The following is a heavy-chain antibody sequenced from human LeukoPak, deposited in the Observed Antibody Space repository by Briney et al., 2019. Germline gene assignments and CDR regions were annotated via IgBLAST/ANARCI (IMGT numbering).Heavy chain of an antibody. Sequence: SETLSLTCSVSGGSISSCTYSWGWIRQPPGKGLEWIGEINHSGSTNYNPSLKSRVTISVDTSKNQFSLKLSSVTAADTAVYYCARTTVNYYYYYYMDVWGKGTTVTVSS. D-gene: IGHD4-17*01. V-gene: IGHV4-39*07. CDR3: ARTTVNYYYYYYMDV. CDR2: INHSGST. CDR1: GGSISSCTYS. J-gene: IGHJ6*03.